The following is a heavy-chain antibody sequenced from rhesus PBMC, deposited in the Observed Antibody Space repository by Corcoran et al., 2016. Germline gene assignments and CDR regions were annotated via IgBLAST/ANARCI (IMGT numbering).Heavy chain of an antibody. J-gene: IGHJ3*01. V-gene: IGHV4-147*01. CDR1: GYSISSNY. CDR2: IYGSSGST. CDR3: ARGSFRNAFDF. D-gene: IGHD5-12*01. Sequence: QVQLQESGPGLVKPSETLSLTCAVSGYSISSNYWSWIRQPPGKGLEWIGYIYGSSGSTYYKPSLKSRVTNSTDTSKNQVSLKLSSVTAADTAVYYCARGSFRNAFDFWGQGLRVTVSS.